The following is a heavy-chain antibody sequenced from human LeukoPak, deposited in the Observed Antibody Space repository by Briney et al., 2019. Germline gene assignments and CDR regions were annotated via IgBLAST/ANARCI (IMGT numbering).Heavy chain of an antibody. CDR3: ARGGPGYCSGGSCYHY. V-gene: IGHV1-69*06. D-gene: IGHD2-15*01. CDR2: IIPIFGTA. Sequence: ASVKVSCKASGGTFSSYVISWVRQAPGQGLEWMGGIIPIFGTANYAQKFQGRVTITADKSTSTAYMELSSLRSEDTAVYYCARGGPGYCSGGSCYHYWGQGTLVTVSS. J-gene: IGHJ4*02. CDR1: GGTFSSYV.